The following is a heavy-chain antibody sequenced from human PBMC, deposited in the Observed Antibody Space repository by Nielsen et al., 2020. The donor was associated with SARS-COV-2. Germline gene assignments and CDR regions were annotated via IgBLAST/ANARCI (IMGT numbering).Heavy chain of an antibody. Sequence: VRQMPGKGLEWVGRIRSKANNYATGYAASMKGRFTISRDDSKNTAYLQMNNLRTEDTAVYYCTRVNPTSGSWFDALDIWGQGTMVTVSS. CDR2: IRSKANNYAT. D-gene: IGHD6-13*01. CDR3: TRVNPTSGSWFDALDI. V-gene: IGHV3-73*01. J-gene: IGHJ3*02.